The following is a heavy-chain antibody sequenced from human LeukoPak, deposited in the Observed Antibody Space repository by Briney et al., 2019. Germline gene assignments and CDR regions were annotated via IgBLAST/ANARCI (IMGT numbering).Heavy chain of an antibody. V-gene: IGHV3-30-3*01. Sequence: PGGSLRLSCAASGFTFSSYAMHSVRQAPGKGLEWVAVISYDGSNKYYADSVKGRFTISRDNSKNTLYLQMNSLRAEDTAVYYCAREVGDGSGSTYYFDYWGQGTLVTVSS. CDR3: AREVGDGSGSTYYFDY. J-gene: IGHJ4*02. D-gene: IGHD3-10*01. CDR1: GFTFSSYA. CDR2: ISYDGSNK.